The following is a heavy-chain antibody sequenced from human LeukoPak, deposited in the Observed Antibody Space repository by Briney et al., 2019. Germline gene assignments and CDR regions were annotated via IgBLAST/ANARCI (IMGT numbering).Heavy chain of an antibody. D-gene: IGHD3-10*02. CDR1: GFTFNYYS. Sequence: PGGSLRLSCAVSGFTFNYYSMSWVRQAPGKGLEWVATIKEDGSTKYYVDSVKGRFTISRDNAENSLSLHMNSLRAEDTAVYYCARGVLGIIPIDYWGQGTLVTVSS. V-gene: IGHV3-7*03. CDR2: IKEDGSTK. J-gene: IGHJ4*02. CDR3: ARGVLGIIPIDY.